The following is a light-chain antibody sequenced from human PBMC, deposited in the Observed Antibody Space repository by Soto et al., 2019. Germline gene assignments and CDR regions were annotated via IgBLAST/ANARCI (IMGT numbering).Light chain of an antibody. CDR1: QSINTY. CDR2: AAS. CDR3: QQTASTPYT. V-gene: IGKV1-39*01. J-gene: IGKJ2*01. Sequence: DTQMTQSPSSLSASVGDRVTITCRASQSINTYLNWYQQKPGEAPNLLIYAASSLQSGVPPRFSGSGSETHFTFTINSLQHEDFATYYCQQTASTPYTFGQGT.